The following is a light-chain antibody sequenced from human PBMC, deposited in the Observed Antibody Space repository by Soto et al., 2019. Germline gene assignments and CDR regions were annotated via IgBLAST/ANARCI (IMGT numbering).Light chain of an antibody. CDR3: NSYTRSSADV. CDR1: SSDIGAYNY. CDR2: DVS. V-gene: IGLV2-14*03. Sequence: QSVLTQPASVAGSPGQSITISCTGTSSDIGAYNYVSWYQQLPGKAPKVMIYDVSNRPSGVSDRFSGSKSGNTASLTISGLQAADEADYYCNSYTRSSADVFGTGTKLTVL. J-gene: IGLJ1*01.